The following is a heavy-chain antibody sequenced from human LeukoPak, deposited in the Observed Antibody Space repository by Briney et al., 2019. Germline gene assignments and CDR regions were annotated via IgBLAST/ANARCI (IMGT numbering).Heavy chain of an antibody. D-gene: IGHD3-22*01. J-gene: IGHJ5*02. CDR2: INPNSGGT. V-gene: IGHV1-2*06. Sequence: GASVKVSCKASGYTFTGYYMHWVRQAPGQGLEWMGRINPNSGGTNYAQKFQGRVTMTRDTSISTAYMELSRLRSDDTAVYYCARPYYDWSNEFYPWGQGTLVTVS. CDR3: ARPYYDWSNEFYP. CDR1: GYTFTGYY.